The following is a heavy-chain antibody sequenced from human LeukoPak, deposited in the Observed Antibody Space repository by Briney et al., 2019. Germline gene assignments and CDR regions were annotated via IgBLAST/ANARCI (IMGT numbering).Heavy chain of an antibody. CDR3: ARDCSSTSCYDDAFDI. V-gene: IGHV3-30*04. CDR1: GFTFSSYA. D-gene: IGHD2-2*01. Sequence: PGGSLRLSCAASGFTFSSYAMHWVRQAPGKGLEWVAVISYDGSNKYYADSVKGRFTISRDNPKNTLYLQMNSLRAEDTAVYYCARDCSSTSCYDDAFDIWGQGTMVTVSS. CDR2: ISYDGSNK. J-gene: IGHJ3*02.